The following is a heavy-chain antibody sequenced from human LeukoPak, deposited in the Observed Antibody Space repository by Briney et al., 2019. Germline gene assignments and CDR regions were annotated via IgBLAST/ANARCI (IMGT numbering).Heavy chain of an antibody. Sequence: SETLSLTCAVCGGSFSGYYWSWIRQPPGKGLEWIGEINHSGSTNYNPSLKSRVTISVDTSKNQFSLKLSSVTAADTAVYYCARNRLSSSWPYYYYGMDVWGQGTTVTVSS. V-gene: IGHV4-34*01. CDR1: GGSFSGYY. CDR2: INHSGST. J-gene: IGHJ6*02. D-gene: IGHD6-13*01. CDR3: ARNRLSSSWPYYYYGMDV.